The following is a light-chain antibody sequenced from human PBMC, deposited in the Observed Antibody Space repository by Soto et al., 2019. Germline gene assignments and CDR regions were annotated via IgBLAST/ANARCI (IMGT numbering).Light chain of an antibody. CDR3: QQYGGSPPYT. V-gene: IGKV3-20*01. CDR1: QSVSSIY. Sequence: EIVLTQSPGTLSLSPGERATLSCRASQSVSSIYLAWYQQKPGQAPRLLIYSASSRATGIPDRFSGSGSGTDFTLTTSRLEPEDFALYYCQQYGGSPPYTFGQGTKLDIK. J-gene: IGKJ2*01. CDR2: SAS.